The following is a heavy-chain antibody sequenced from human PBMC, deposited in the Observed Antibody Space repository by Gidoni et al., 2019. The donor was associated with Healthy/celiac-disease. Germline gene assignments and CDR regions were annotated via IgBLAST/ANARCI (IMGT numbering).Heavy chain of an antibody. CDR3: ASYSRDYSNY. CDR2: IYTSGST. D-gene: IGHD4-4*01. V-gene: IGHV4-61*02. Sequence: QVQLQESGPGLVKPSQTLSLTCTVSGGSISIGSFYWCWIRQPAGKGLEWIGRIYTSGSTNYNPSLKSRVTMSVDTSKNQFSLKLSSVTAADTAVYYCASYSRDYSNYWGQGTLVTVSS. CDR1: GGSISIGSFY. J-gene: IGHJ4*02.